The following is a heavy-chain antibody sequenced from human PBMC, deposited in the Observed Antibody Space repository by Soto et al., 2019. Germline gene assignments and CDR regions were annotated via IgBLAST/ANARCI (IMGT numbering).Heavy chain of an antibody. CDR1: GFTFSSYA. Sequence: QVQLVESGGGVVQPGRSLRLSCAASGFTFSSYAMHWVRQAPGKGLEWVAVISYDGSNKYYADSVKGRFTISRDNSKNTLYRQMNSLRAEDTAVYYCARDLEVAVAGAWGQGTLVTVSS. D-gene: IGHD6-19*01. CDR2: ISYDGSNK. J-gene: IGHJ5*02. V-gene: IGHV3-30-3*01. CDR3: ARDLEVAVAGA.